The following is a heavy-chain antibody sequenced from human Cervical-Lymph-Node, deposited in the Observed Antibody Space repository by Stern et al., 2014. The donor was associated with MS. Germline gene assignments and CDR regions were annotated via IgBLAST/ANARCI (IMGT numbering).Heavy chain of an antibody. D-gene: IGHD2-21*01. V-gene: IGHV3-48*01. J-gene: IGHJ4*02. CDR1: GFAFSTHS. Sequence: EVQLVESGGGLVQPGGSLRLSCAASGFAFSTHSMAWVRQAPGTGLEWISYISSVSSATYYADSVKGRFTISRDNAKNSLFLQMSSLRAEDTAVYYCARDPGQGDDWYYFDYWGQGALVSVSS. CDR2: ISSVSSAT. CDR3: ARDPGQGDDWYYFDY.